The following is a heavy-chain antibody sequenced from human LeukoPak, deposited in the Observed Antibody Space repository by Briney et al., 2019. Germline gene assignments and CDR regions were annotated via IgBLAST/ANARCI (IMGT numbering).Heavy chain of an antibody. J-gene: IGHJ5*02. CDR1: GGSISSYY. V-gene: IGHV4-59*01. CDR2: MYNSGSG. CDR3: ARRGYGGNSGLGSWFDP. Sequence: PSETLSLTCTVSGGSISSYYWSWIRQAPGKGLEWIGYMYNSGSGSYHPSLKSRVTISIDTSKSQFSLKLSSVTAADTAIYYCARRGYGGNSGLGSWFDPWGQGTLVTVSS. D-gene: IGHD4-23*01.